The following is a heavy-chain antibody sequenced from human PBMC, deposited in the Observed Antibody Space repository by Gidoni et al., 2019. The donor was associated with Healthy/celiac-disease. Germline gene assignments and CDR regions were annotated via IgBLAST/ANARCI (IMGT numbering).Heavy chain of an antibody. D-gene: IGHD5-18*01. CDR1: GGSIRSYY. V-gene: IGHV4-59*01. J-gene: IGHJ3*02. Sequence: QVQLQESGPGLVKPSETLSLTCTVSGGSIRSYYWSWIRQPPGKGLEWIGYIYYSGSTNYNPSLKSRVTISVDTSKNQFSLKLSSVTAADTAVYYCARGADTAMVTDAFDIWGQGTMVTVSS. CDR3: ARGADTAMVTDAFDI. CDR2: IYYSGST.